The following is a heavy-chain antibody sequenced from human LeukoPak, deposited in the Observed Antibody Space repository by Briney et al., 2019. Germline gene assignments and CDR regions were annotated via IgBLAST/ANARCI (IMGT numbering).Heavy chain of an antibody. CDR2: IIPIFGTA. CDR1: GGTFSSYA. V-gene: IGHV1-69*13. D-gene: IGHD2-15*01. CDR3: ARVGCSGGSCYSNWFDP. J-gene: IGHJ5*02. Sequence: SVKVSCKASGGTFSSYAISWVRQAPGQGLEWMGGIIPIFGTANYAQKFQGRVTITADESTSTAYMELSSLRSEDTAVYSCARVGCSGGSCYSNWFDPWGQGTLVTVSS.